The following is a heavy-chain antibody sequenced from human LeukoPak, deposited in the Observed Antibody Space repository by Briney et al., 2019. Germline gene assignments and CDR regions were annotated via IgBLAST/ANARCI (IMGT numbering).Heavy chain of an antibody. V-gene: IGHV3-48*03. Sequence: GGSLRLSCAASGFTFSSYEMNWVRQAPGRGLEWVSYISSSGSTIYYADPVKGRFTISRDNAKNSLYLQMNSLRAEDTAVYYCARAPRSYYMDVWGKGTTVTVSS. J-gene: IGHJ6*03. CDR1: GFTFSSYE. CDR3: ARAPRSYYMDV. CDR2: ISSSGSTI.